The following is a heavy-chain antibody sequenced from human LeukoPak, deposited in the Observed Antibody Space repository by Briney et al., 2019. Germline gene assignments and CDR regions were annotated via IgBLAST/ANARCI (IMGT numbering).Heavy chain of an antibody. CDR2: INPSGGST. D-gene: IGHD6-6*01. CDR1: GYTFTSYY. V-gene: IGHV1-46*01. CDR3: ARGRQVLYSSSSLFDY. J-gene: IGHJ4*02. Sequence: ASVKVSCKASGYTFTSYYMHWVRQAPGQGLEWMGIINPSGGSTSYAQKFQGRVTMTRDMSTSTVYMELSSLRSEDTAVYYCARGRQVLYSSSSLFDYWGQGTLVTVSS.